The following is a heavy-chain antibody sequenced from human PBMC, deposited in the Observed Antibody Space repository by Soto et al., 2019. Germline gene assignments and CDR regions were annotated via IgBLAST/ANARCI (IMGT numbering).Heavy chain of an antibody. CDR2: IRSKANSYAT. V-gene: IGHV3-73*01. CDR1: GFTFSGSA. Sequence: VGSLRLSCAASGFTFSGSAMHWVRHSSGKGLEWVGRIRSKANSYATAYAASVKGRFTISRDDSKNTAYLQMNSLKTEDTAVYYSTTHLYYYHSSGPPGWRQGTLVTVSS. D-gene: IGHD3-22*01. J-gene: IGHJ4*02. CDR3: TTHLYYYHSSGPPG.